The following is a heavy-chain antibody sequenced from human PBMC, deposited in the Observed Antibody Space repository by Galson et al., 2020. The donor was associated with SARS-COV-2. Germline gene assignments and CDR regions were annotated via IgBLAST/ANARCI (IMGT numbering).Heavy chain of an antibody. V-gene: IGHV4-39*01. CDR1: GGSISSSSYY. J-gene: IGHJ4*02. CDR2: IYYSGIT. D-gene: IGHD5-18*01. CDR3: AVQLWLRGGFGY. Sequence: SETLSLTCTVSGGSISSSSYYWGWIRQPPGKGLEWIGSIYYSGITDYNPSLKSRVTISVDTSKNQLSLKLSSVTAADTAVYYCAVQLWLRGGFGYWGQGTLVTVSS.